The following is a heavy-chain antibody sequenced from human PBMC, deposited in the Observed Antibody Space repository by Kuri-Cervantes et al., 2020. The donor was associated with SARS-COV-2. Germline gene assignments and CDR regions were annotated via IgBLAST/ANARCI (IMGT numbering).Heavy chain of an antibody. CDR3: ARAGQAAMGYYYYGMDV. J-gene: IGHJ6*02. D-gene: IGHD2-2*01. Sequence: SETLSLTCAVSGYSISSGYYWGWIRQPPGKGLEWSGSIYHSGSTYYNPSLKSRVTISVDTSKNQFSLKLSSVTAADTAVYYCARAGQAAMGYYYYGMDVWGQGTTVTVSS. CDR2: IYHSGST. V-gene: IGHV4-38-2*01. CDR1: GYSISSGYY.